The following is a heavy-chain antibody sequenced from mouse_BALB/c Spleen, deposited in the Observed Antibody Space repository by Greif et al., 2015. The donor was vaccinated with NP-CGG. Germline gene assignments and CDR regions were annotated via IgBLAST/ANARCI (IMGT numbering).Heavy chain of an antibody. J-gene: IGHJ4*01. CDR3: TRDATDY. CDR2: IFPGNLNT. V-gene: IGHV1S56*01. Sequence: VKLVESGPELVKPGASVRIPCKASGYTFTSYYIHWVKQRPGQGLEWIGWIFPGNLNTKYNENFKGKATLTADKSSSTVYMQLSSLTSEDSAVYFCTRDATDYWGQGTSVTVSS. CDR1: GYTFTSYY.